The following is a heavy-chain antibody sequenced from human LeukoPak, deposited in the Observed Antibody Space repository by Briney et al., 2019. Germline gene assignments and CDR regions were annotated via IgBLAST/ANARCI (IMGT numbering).Heavy chain of an antibody. J-gene: IGHJ4*02. V-gene: IGHV3-7*03. CDR1: GFTFSNYW. Sequence: PGGSLRLSCAASGFTFSNYWMSWVRQAPGKGLEWVANIKDDGSGKYYVDSLKGRFTISRDNAKNSLYLQMNSLRAEDTAIYYCATYRQVLLPFESWGQGTLVTVSS. D-gene: IGHD2-8*02. CDR3: ATYRQVLLPFES. CDR2: IKDDGSGK.